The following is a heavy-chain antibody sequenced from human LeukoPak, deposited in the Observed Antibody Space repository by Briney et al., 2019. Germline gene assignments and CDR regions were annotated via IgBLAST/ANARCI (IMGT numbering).Heavy chain of an antibody. CDR2: IYYTGNA. D-gene: IGHD3-10*01. J-gene: IGHJ4*02. CDR3: ARGTIYFGSGDY. CDR1: GGSVTSGTYY. Sequence: SETLSLTCTVSGGSVTSGTYYWSWLRQPPGKGLEWIGYIYYTGNASYNPSLKSRITMSVDTSRNQFSLRLISVTAADTAVYYCARGTIYFGSGDYWGQGALVTVSS. V-gene: IGHV4-61*01.